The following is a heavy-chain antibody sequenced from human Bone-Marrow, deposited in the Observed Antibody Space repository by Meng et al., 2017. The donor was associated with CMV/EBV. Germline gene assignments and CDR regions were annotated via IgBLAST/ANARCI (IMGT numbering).Heavy chain of an antibody. D-gene: IGHD2-2*01. J-gene: IGHJ6*02. Sequence: SETLSLTCAISGDSVSSNSAAWNWIRQSPSRGLEWLGRTYYRSKWYNDYAVSVKSRITINPDTSKNQFSLQLNSVTPEDTAVYYCARVVPAAMSGSYGMDVCGQRTTVAASS. V-gene: IGHV6-1*01. CDR3: ARVVPAAMSGSYGMDV. CDR2: TYYRSKWYN. CDR1: GDSVSSNSAA.